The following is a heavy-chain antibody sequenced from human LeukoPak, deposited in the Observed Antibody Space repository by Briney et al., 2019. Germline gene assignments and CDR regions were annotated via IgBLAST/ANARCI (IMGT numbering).Heavy chain of an antibody. CDR1: GFTFSSYA. Sequence: GGSLRLSCAASGFTFSSYAMSWVRQAPGQGLEWMGIINPSGGSTSYAQKFQGRVTMTRDTSTSTVYMELSSLRSEDTAVYYCARGPDLPYCGGDCYXXXXWG. J-gene: IGHJ1*01. CDR2: INPSGGST. D-gene: IGHD2-21*02. CDR3: ARGPDLPYCGGDCYXXXX. V-gene: IGHV1-46*01.